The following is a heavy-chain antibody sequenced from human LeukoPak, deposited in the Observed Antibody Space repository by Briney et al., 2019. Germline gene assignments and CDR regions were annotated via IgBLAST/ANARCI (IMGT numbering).Heavy chain of an antibody. CDR2: LTGSGGNP. CDR1: GFTFSSYS. V-gene: IGHV3-23*01. J-gene: IGHJ5*02. CDR3: AKGLDRFDP. Sequence: PGGSLRLSCAASGFTFSSYSMNWVRQAPGKGLQWVSGLTGSGGNPYYSDSVKGRFTISRDKSRNTMYLQMNSLRAEDTAVYYCAKGLDRFDPWGQGTLVTVSS. D-gene: IGHD2-2*03.